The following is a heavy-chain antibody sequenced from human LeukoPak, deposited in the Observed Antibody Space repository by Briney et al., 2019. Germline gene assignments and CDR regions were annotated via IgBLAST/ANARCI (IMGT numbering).Heavy chain of an antibody. J-gene: IGHJ4*02. D-gene: IGHD6-13*01. CDR3: ARDSVFHSSSWYSFDY. Sequence: GASVKVSCKASGYTFISYDINWVRQATGQGLEWMGWMNPNSGGTNYAQKFQGRVTMTRDTSISTAYMELSRLRSDDTAVYYCARDSVFHSSSWYSFDYWGQGTLVTVSS. CDR1: GYTFISYD. CDR2: MNPNSGGT. V-gene: IGHV1-2*02.